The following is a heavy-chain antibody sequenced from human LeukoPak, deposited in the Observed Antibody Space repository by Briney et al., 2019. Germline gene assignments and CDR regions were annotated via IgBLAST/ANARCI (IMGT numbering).Heavy chain of an antibody. CDR3: ARDIRLPFWSGYLLYGMDV. CDR1: GFTFSSYS. D-gene: IGHD3-3*01. V-gene: IGHV3-21*01. CDR2: ISSSSSYT. Sequence: GGSLRLSCAASGFTFSSYSMNWVRQAPGKGLEWVSSISSSSSYTYYADSVKGRFTISRDNAKNSLYLQMNSLRAEDTAVYYCARDIRLPFWSGYLLYGMDVWGQGTTVTVS. J-gene: IGHJ6*02.